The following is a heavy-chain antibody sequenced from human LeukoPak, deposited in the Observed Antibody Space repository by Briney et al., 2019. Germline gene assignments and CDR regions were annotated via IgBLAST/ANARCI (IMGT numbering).Heavy chain of an antibody. Sequence: ASETLSLTCAVYGGSFSGYYWSWIRQPPGKGLEWIGEINHSGSTNYNPSLKSRVTISVDTSKNQFSLKLSSVTAADTAVYYCARGLWEYQRRYSWFDPGGQGTLVTVSS. CDR2: INHSGST. CDR1: GGSFSGYY. J-gene: IGHJ5*02. CDR3: ARGLWEYQRRYSWFDP. D-gene: IGHD2-2*01. V-gene: IGHV4-34*01.